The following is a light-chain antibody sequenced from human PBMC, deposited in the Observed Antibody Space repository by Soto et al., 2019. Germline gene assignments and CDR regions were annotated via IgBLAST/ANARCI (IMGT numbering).Light chain of an antibody. CDR3: QQYYSTQLT. J-gene: IGKJ4*01. V-gene: IGKV3-11*01. CDR1: QSVSRF. CDR2: GVS. Sequence: ETVLTQSPATLSLSPGDRATLSCRASQSVSRFFAWYQQKPGQAPRLLIYGVSNRATGVPPRFSGSGSGTDFTLTISSLQAEDVAVYYCQQYYSTQLTFGGGTKVEIK.